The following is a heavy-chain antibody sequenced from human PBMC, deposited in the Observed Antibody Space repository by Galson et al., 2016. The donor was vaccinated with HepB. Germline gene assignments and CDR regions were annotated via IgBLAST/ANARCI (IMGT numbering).Heavy chain of an antibody. J-gene: IGHJ5*02. V-gene: IGHV3-7*03. CDR3: ATGGGGS. CDR1: GFTFSTNW. D-gene: IGHD3-16*01. CDR2: INPDGRQK. Sequence: SLRLSCAASGFTFSTNWMTWVRQAPGRGLEWLANINPDGRQKGYVGSVEGRFTVSRDNARNSVFLQMRSLTSEDTAIYYCATGGGGSWGQGALVTVSS.